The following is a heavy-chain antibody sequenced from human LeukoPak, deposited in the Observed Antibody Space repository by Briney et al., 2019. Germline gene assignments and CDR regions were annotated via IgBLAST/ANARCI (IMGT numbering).Heavy chain of an antibody. J-gene: IGHJ4*02. CDR1: GFPLTTYW. CDR2: INEDGYEK. CDR3: AKDMAVAGTGDY. Sequence: GGSLRLSCAATGFPLTTYWMSWVRQAPGKGLEWVANINEDGYEKYYVGSVKGRFTISRDNAKNSLYLHMSGLRVEDTAVYYCAKDMAVAGTGDYWGQGTLVTVSP. V-gene: IGHV3-7*03. D-gene: IGHD6-19*01.